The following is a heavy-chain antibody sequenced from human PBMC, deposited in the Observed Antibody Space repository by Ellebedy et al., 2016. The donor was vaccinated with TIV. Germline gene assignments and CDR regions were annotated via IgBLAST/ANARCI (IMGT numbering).Heavy chain of an antibody. CDR1: GFNLDTYS. CDR3: ARDMGWENERINDAFDI. V-gene: IGHV3-48*04. Sequence: GGSLRLSCAAAGFNLDTYSMNWVRQAPGKGLEWLSYISHSSITIHYADSVRGRFTVSRDNTKNSLYLQMNSLRAEDTSIYYCARDMGWENERINDAFDIWGQGTMVTVSS. CDR2: ISHSSITI. J-gene: IGHJ3*02. D-gene: IGHD1-26*01.